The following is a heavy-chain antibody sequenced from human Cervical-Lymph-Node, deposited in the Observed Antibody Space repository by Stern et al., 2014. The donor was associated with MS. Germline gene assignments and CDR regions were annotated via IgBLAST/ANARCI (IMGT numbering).Heavy chain of an antibody. CDR1: GFNFSAYY. Sequence: QLVQSGGDLVKPGGSLRLSCAASGFNFSAYYMNWIRQAPGKGLEWLSYISSNGSTIYYADSVKGRFIISRDNAKQSLYLQMNSLRAEDTAVYYCARGLPSFWGQGTLVTVSP. J-gene: IGHJ4*02. CDR2: ISSNGSTI. D-gene: IGHD1-26*01. CDR3: ARGLPSF. V-gene: IGHV3-11*01.